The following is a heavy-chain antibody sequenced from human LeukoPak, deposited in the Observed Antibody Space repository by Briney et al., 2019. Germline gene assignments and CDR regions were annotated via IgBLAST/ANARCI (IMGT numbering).Heavy chain of an antibody. Sequence: PGGSLRLSCAASGFTFSSYAMSWVRQAPGKGLEWVSAISGSGGSTYYADPVKGRFTISRDNSKNTLYLQMNSLRAEDTAVYYCAKDRPYYRVAATFDYWGQGTLVTVSS. CDR3: AKDRPYYRVAATFDY. CDR2: ISGSGGST. J-gene: IGHJ4*02. CDR1: GFTFSSYA. V-gene: IGHV3-23*01. D-gene: IGHD2-15*01.